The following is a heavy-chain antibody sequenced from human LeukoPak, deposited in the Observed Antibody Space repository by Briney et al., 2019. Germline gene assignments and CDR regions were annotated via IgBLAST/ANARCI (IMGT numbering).Heavy chain of an antibody. V-gene: IGHV4-39*01. Sequence: PSETLSLTCTVSGGSISSSYYWGWIRQPPGKGLDWIGSIYYGGSTYYNPSLRSRVTTSVDTSKIQFSLKLTSVTAADTAVYYCARHGNYYYGSGGFDYWGQGTLVTVSS. D-gene: IGHD3-10*01. CDR2: IYYGGST. CDR3: ARHGNYYYGSGGFDY. CDR1: GGSISSSYY. J-gene: IGHJ4*02.